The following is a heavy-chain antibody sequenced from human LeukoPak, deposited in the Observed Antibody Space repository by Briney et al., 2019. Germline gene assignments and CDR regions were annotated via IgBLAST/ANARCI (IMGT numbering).Heavy chain of an antibody. J-gene: IGHJ4*02. V-gene: IGHV3-43*02. D-gene: IGHD5-24*01. CDR3: AKGIGLEMATISVLVY. CDR2: ISGYGGGT. CDR1: GFTFGDYA. Sequence: GGSLRLSCAASGFTFGDYAMHWVRQAPGKGLEWVSLISGYGGGTYYADSVKGRFTVSRDNSKNSVYLQMNSLRTEDTALYYCAKGIGLEMATISVLVYWGQGTLGPVSS.